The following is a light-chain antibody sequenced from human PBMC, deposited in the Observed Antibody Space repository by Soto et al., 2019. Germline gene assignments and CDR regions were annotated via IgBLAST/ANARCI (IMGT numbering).Light chain of an antibody. V-gene: IGKV3-20*01. CDR3: QQYGASPIT. CDR1: QSVTSR. CDR2: GAS. Sequence: EVVLPQSPGTLSLSPGERATLSCRASQSVTSRLAWYQHKPGQAPRLLISGASSRATGIPNRFSGSGSGTDFTLTISRLAPEDFALYYCQQYGASPITFGQGTRLEIK. J-gene: IGKJ5*01.